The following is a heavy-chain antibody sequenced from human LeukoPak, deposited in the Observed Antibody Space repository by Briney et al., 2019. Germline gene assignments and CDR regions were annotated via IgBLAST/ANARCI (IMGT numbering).Heavy chain of an antibody. V-gene: IGHV5-51*01. J-gene: IGHJ5*02. D-gene: IGHD2-2*03. CDR2: IYPGDSDT. Sequence: GESLKISCKGSGYSFTSYWIGWVRQMPGKGLEWMGIIYPGDSDTRYSSSFQGQVTISADKSISTAYLQWSSLKASDTAMYCCARSGYCSSTSCYAPTYNWFDPWGQGTLVTVSS. CDR3: ARSGYCSSTSCYAPTYNWFDP. CDR1: GYSFTSYW.